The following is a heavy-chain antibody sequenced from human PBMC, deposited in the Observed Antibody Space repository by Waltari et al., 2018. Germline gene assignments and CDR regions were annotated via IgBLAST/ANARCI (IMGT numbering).Heavy chain of an antibody. CDR1: CCSISGFY. D-gene: IGHD2-21*02. V-gene: IGHV4-59*01. Sequence: QVQLQESGPSLLKPSETLSLICTVSCCSISGFYWSWVRQPPGKGLDWIGYIYYTGSTNFNPSLKSRVTMSVDTSKNQFSLKLSSVTAADTAFYYCARGGGGDWEWFDPWGQGTLVTVSS. J-gene: IGHJ5*02. CDR3: ARGGGGDWEWFDP. CDR2: IYYTGST.